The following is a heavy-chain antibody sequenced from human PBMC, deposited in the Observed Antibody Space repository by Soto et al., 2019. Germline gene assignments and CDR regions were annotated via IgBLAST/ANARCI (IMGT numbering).Heavy chain of an antibody. CDR1: GGIFTTYT. D-gene: IGHD4-17*01. V-gene: IGHV1-69*02. CDR2: IVPIIGLA. CDR3: ARLDYGDYSWFDP. J-gene: IGHJ5*02. Sequence: QVQLVQSGAEVKKPGSSVKVSCKASGGIFTTYTISWVRQAPGQGLEWVGRIVPIIGLANYTQKFQGRVTITADKSTSTVYMELRSLTSEDTAVYYCARLDYGDYSWFDPWGQGTLVTVSS.